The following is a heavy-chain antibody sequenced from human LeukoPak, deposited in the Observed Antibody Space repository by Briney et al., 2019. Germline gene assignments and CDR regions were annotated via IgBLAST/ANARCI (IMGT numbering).Heavy chain of an antibody. Sequence: SETPSLTCTVSGGSMTTHHWNWIRQTPGKGLEWIGYVFDSGRTKVNPSLKSRVALSADTSKNQLSLRLSSVTAADTAMYYCTTIKRGDIFGYFDFWGQGILVTVSS. J-gene: IGHJ4*02. D-gene: IGHD5-18*01. CDR3: TTIKRGDIFGYFDF. CDR1: GGSMTTHH. CDR2: VFDSGRT. V-gene: IGHV4-59*11.